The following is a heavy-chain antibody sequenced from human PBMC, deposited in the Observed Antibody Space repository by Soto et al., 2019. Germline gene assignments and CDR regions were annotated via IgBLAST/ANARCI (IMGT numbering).Heavy chain of an antibody. CDR3: ARVRKQLVRGFDP. J-gene: IGHJ5*02. Sequence: SEPLSLPCAVYGGSFSGYYWSWMRQPPGKGLEWIGEINHSGSTNYNPSLKSRVTISVDTSKNQFSLKLSSVTAADTAVYYCARVRKQLVRGFDPWGQGTLVTVSS. D-gene: IGHD6-13*01. V-gene: IGHV4-34*01. CDR2: INHSGST. CDR1: GGSFSGYY.